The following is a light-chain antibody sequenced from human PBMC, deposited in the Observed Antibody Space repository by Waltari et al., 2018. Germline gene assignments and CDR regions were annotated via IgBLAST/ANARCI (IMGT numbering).Light chain of an antibody. Sequence: QSALTQPASVSGSPGQSITISCTGTSSDVGGYNFASWYQQHPGKAPKLMIYDVSNRPSGVSNRFSGSKSGNTASLTISGLQAEDEADYYCSSYTSSSTSRYVFGAGTKVTVL. CDR3: SSYTSSSTSRYV. V-gene: IGLV2-14*01. CDR1: SSDVGGYNF. CDR2: DVS. J-gene: IGLJ1*01.